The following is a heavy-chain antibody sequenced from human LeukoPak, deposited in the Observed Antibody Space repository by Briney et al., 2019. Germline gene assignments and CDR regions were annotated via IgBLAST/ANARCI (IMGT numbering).Heavy chain of an antibody. CDR2: ISYDGNNK. Sequence: GGSLRLSCAASGFTFSTSGMHWVRQAPGKGLEWVAVISYDGNNKYYADSVKGRFTISRDNSKNTLYLQMNSLRAEDTAVYYCGGTATYYYDSSGYSRDAFDIWGQGTMVTVSS. J-gene: IGHJ3*02. D-gene: IGHD3-22*01. CDR3: GGTATYYYDSSGYSRDAFDI. V-gene: IGHV3-30*03. CDR1: GFTFSTSG.